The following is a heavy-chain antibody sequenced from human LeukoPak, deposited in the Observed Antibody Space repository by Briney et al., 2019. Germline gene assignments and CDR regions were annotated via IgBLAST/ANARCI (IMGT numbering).Heavy chain of an antibody. V-gene: IGHV3-30-3*01. CDR1: GFTFSSYA. J-gene: IGHJ4*02. CDR2: ISYDGSNK. Sequence: GGSLRLSCAASGFTFSSYAMHWVRQAPGRGLEWVAVISYDGSNKYYADSVKGRFTISRDNSKNTLYLQMNSLRSEDTAIYYCAGDPNRSYFDHWGQGTLVTVSS. D-gene: IGHD1-14*01. CDR3: AGDPNRSYFDH.